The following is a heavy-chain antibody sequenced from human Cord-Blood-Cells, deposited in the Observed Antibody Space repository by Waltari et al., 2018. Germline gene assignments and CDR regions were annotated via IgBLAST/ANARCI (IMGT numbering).Heavy chain of an antibody. CDR2: INAGNGKT. CDR3: ARDQGGDYDAFDI. Sequence: QVQLVQSGAEVKKPGASVKVSCKASGYTFTSYAMHWVRQAPGQRLEWMGWINAGNGKTKYSQKFQGRVTITRDTTASTAYMELSSLRSEDTAVYYCARDQGGDYDAFDIWGQGTMVTVSS. J-gene: IGHJ3*02. V-gene: IGHV1-3*01. CDR1: GYTFTSYA. D-gene: IGHD2-21*02.